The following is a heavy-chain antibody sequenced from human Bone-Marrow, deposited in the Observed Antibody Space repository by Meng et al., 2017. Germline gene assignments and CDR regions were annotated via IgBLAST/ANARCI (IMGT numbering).Heavy chain of an antibody. D-gene: IGHD6-13*01. J-gene: IGHJ1*01. V-gene: IGHV4-31*03. CDR3: ARGPLSAAGTMGYFQH. CDR1: GGSISSGGYY. Sequence: QVQLQEAGPGLVTPSQTLSLTCTVPGGSISSGGYYWSWIRQHPGKGLEWIGYIYYSGSTYYNPSLKSRVTISVDTSKNQFSLKLSSVTAADTAVYYCARGPLSAAGTMGYFQHWGQGTLVTVSS. CDR2: IYYSGST.